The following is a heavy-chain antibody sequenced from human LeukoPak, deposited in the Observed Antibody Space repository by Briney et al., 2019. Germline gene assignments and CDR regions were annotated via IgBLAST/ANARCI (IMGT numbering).Heavy chain of an antibody. Sequence: SETLSLTCTVSGGSISSYYWSWIRLPPGKGLEWIGYIYYSGSTNYNPSLRSRVTISVDTSKNQFSLKLISVTAADTAVYYCARSSESYDSSGYYSYYFDYWGQGTLVTVSS. D-gene: IGHD3-22*01. CDR3: ARSSESYDSSGYYSYYFDY. J-gene: IGHJ4*02. CDR1: GGSISSYY. V-gene: IGHV4-59*01. CDR2: IYYSGST.